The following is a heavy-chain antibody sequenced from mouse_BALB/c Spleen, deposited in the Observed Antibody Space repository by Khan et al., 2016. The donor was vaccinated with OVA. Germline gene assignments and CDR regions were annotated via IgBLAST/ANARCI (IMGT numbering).Heavy chain of an antibody. CDR3: ARGGYGGFAY. CDR2: IDPYNGGT. V-gene: IGHV1S135*01. D-gene: IGHD2-2*01. J-gene: IGHJ3*01. CDR1: GYAFTSYI. Sequence: VQLKESGPELVKPGASVKVSCKASGYAFTSYIMYWVKQSHGKSLELIGYIDPYNGGTSYNQTFKGKATLSVDKSSTTAYMHLNSLTSGDSAVYYCARGGYGGFAYWGQGTLVTVSA.